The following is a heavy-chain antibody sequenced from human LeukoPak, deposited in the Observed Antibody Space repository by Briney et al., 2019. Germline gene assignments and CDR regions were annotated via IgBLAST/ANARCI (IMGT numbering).Heavy chain of an antibody. Sequence: GGSLRLSCAASGFTFSSYAMSWVRQAPGKGPEWVANIKQDGSEAYYVDSVRGRFTISRDNAENSLFLQMNSLRAEDTAVYYCARRGGSSSRRSPIDYWGQGTLVTVSS. V-gene: IGHV3-7*01. J-gene: IGHJ4*02. CDR3: ARRGGSSSRRSPIDY. CDR1: GFTFSSYA. D-gene: IGHD6-6*01. CDR2: IKQDGSEA.